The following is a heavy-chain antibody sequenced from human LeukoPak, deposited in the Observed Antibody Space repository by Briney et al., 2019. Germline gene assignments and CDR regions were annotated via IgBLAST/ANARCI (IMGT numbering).Heavy chain of an antibody. V-gene: IGHV3-30-3*01. J-gene: IGHJ4*02. CDR2: ISYDGGNK. D-gene: IGHD3-10*01. CDR1: EFIFSDFA. CDR3: TRGREYFPGSH. Sequence: GGSLRLSCAASEFIFSDFAVHWVRQAPGKGLEWVAVISYDGGNKYYADSVKGRFTISRDDSKNTLYLQMNRLRVEDTAVYYCTRGREYFPGSHWGQGTLVSVSS.